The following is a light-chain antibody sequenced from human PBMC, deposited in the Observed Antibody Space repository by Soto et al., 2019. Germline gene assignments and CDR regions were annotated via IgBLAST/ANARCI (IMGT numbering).Light chain of an antibody. CDR1: HSVSSR. Sequence: EIVMTQSPATLSVSPGERATLSCRASHSVSSRLAWYQQKPGQAPRLLIYGASTRATGLPARFSGSGSGTEFTLTISSLQSEDFAVYYCQHYPTWPPRFAAGPKVAIK. J-gene: IGKJ4*01. CDR2: GAS. V-gene: IGKV3-15*01. CDR3: QHYPTWPPR.